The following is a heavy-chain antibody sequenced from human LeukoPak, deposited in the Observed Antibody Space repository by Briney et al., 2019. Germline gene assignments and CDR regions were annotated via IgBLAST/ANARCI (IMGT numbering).Heavy chain of an antibody. D-gene: IGHD3-3*01. CDR3: ARDNYDFWSGYYYYYYMDV. J-gene: IGHJ6*03. Sequence: GGSLRLSCAASGLTFSSYSMNWVRQAPGKGLEWVSYISSSSSTIYYADSVKGRFTISRDNAKNSLYLQMNSLRAEDTAVYYCARDNYDFWSGYYYYYYMDVWGKGTTVTVSS. V-gene: IGHV3-48*01. CDR2: ISSSSSTI. CDR1: GLTFSSYS.